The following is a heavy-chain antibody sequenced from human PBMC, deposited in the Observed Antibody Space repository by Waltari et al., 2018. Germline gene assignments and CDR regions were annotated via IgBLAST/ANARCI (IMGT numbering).Heavy chain of an antibody. J-gene: IGHJ4*02. Sequence: QVQLQESGPGLVKPSQTLSLTCTVSGGSISSGGYYWSWIRQHPGKGLEWIGYIYYSGRTYYYPSLKMRVTRSVDTSKNQFSLKLSSVTAADTAVYYCASSDSSGYYYGYWGQGTLVTVSS. CDR2: IYYSGRT. CDR1: GGSISSGGYY. V-gene: IGHV4-31*03. CDR3: ASSDSSGYYYGY. D-gene: IGHD3-22*01.